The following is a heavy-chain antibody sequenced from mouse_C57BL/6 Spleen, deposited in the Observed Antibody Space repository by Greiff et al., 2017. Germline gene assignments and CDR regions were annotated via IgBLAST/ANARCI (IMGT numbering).Heavy chain of an antibody. V-gene: IGHV1-72*01. J-gene: IGHJ2*01. Sequence: QVQLQQPGAELVKPGASVKLSCKASGYTFTSYWMNGVKQRPGRGLGGIGRIDPNSGGTKYNEKFKSKATLTVDNPSSTAYMQLSSLTSEDSAVDYCAREDLYYGSLFDYWGQGTTLTVSS. CDR3: AREDLYYGSLFDY. D-gene: IGHD1-1*01. CDR2: IDPNSGGT. CDR1: GYTFTSYW.